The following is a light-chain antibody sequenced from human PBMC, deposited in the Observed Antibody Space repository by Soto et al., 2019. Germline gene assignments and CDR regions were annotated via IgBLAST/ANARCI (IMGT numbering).Light chain of an antibody. CDR1: SSNIGSNT. CDR3: AAWDDSLNGVV. V-gene: IGLV1-44*01. J-gene: IGLJ2*01. Sequence: QSVLTQPPSASGTPGQRVTISCSGRSSNIGSNTVNWYQQLPGTAPKLLICTNNQRPSGVPDRFSGSKSGTSASLAISGLQSEDEADYYCAAWDDSLNGVVFGGGTKLTVL. CDR2: TNN.